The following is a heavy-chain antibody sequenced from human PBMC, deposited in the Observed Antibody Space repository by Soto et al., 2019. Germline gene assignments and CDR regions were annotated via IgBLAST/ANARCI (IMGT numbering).Heavy chain of an antibody. V-gene: IGHV3-49*05. CDR2: IRSEAYGGTA. D-gene: IGHD2-21*02. CDR3: TTLPRNRRGDPVNC. J-gene: IGHJ4*02. CDR1: GFIFGDYA. Sequence: QLVESGGGLVKPGRSLRLSCTGSGFIFGDYAVTWFRQNPGKGLECVGFIRSEAYGGTADYAASVRGRFTISRDDYKSVAYLQMDSLKTEDTGVYYCTTLPRNRRGDPVNCGGQGTLVTVSS.